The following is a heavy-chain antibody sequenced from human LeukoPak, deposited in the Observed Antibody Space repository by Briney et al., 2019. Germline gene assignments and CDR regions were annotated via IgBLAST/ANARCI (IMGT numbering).Heavy chain of an antibody. CDR3: ARDLYCSGGSRYGWYFDL. Sequence: RASVKVSCKASGYTFTGYYMHWVRQAPGQGLEWMGWINPNSGGTNYAQKFQGRVTMTRDTSISTAYMELSRLRSDDTAVYYCARDLYCSGGSRYGWYFDLWGRGTLVTVSS. J-gene: IGHJ2*01. CDR2: INPNSGGT. V-gene: IGHV1-2*02. CDR1: GYTFTGYY. D-gene: IGHD2-15*01.